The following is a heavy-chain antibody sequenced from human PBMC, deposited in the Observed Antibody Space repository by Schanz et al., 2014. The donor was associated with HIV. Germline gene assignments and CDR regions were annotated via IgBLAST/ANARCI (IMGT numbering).Heavy chain of an antibody. CDR1: GFTFSSYG. V-gene: IGHV3-33*06. CDR2: IWYDGNYK. CDR3: ANSGYCTSGICYTRGNGMDV. Sequence: QVQLVESGGGVVQPGRSLRLSCAASGFTFSSYGMHWVRQAPGKGLEWVAVIWYDGNYKHYADSVKGRFTISRDNPKNRLYLQMNSLRAEDTAVYYCANSGYCTSGICYTRGNGMDVWGQGTTVTVSS. D-gene: IGHD2-8*01. J-gene: IGHJ6*02.